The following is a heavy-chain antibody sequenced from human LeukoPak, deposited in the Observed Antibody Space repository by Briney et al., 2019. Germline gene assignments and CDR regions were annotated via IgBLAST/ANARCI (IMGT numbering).Heavy chain of an antibody. CDR1: GGSFSGYY. V-gene: IGHV4-34*01. J-gene: IGHJ4*02. Sequence: SETLSLTCAVSGGSFSGYYWSWIRQPPGKGLEWIGEINHSGSTNYNPSLKSRVTISVDTSKNQFSLKLSSVTAADTAVYYCARRVAGSDYWGQGTLVTVSS. D-gene: IGHD6-19*01. CDR2: INHSGST. CDR3: ARRVAGSDY.